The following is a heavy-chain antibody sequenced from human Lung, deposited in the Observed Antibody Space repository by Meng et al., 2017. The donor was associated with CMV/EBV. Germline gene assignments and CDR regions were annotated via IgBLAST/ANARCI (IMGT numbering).Heavy chain of an antibody. D-gene: IGHD3-10*01. V-gene: IGHV3-30*01. CDR3: AKAAEFLWFGEGKNCFDY. CDR1: GFTFNSHA. Sequence: GGFLRSSCAAPGFTFNSHAMHWVRQAPGKGLEWLAVVSYDGSVKYYADALRGRFTMSRDNSKNTLYLQMNSLRAEDTAVYYCAKAAEFLWFGEGKNCFDYWGPGTLVTVSS. J-gene: IGHJ4*02. CDR2: VSYDGSVK.